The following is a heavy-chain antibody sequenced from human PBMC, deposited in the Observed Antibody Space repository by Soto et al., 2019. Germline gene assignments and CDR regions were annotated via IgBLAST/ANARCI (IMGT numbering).Heavy chain of an antibody. CDR3: AKDKGSSWYEIDY. V-gene: IGHV3-23*01. D-gene: IGHD6-13*01. CDR1: GFTFSNYA. J-gene: IGHJ4*02. Sequence: EVQLLESGGGLVQPGGSLRLSCAASGFTFSNYAVTWVRQAPGKGLEWVSTISGSGGSTYYADSGKGRFTISSDNSKNPLYLQMNSLRAEDTAVYYCAKDKGSSWYEIDYWGQGTLVTVSS. CDR2: ISGSGGST.